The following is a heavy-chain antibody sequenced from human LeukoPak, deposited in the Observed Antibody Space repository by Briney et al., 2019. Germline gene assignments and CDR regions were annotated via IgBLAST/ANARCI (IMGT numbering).Heavy chain of an antibody. V-gene: IGHV3-7*01. J-gene: IGHJ4*02. D-gene: IGHD3-16*01. CDR3: ARDVYYDTNFDF. CDR1: GFTFSGYW. Sequence: GGSLRLSCAASGFTFSGYWMSWVRQAPGKGLEWVASIRQDGNEKHYVDSVKGRFTTSRDNAKNSLYLQMNSLRAEDTAVYYCARDVYYDTNFDFWGQGTLVTVSS. CDR2: IRQDGNEK.